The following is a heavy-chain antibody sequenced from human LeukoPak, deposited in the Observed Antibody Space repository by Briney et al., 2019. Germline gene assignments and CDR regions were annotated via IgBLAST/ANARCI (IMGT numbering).Heavy chain of an antibody. CDR3: ASDPGEV. CDR1: GFSLSSYS. CDR2: ISSSSRTI. V-gene: IGHV3-48*01. Sequence: PGGSLRLSCAASGFSLSSYSMNWVRQAPGKGLEWLSYISSSSRTIYYADSVKGRFTISRDNAKNSLYLQMNSLRAEDTAVYYCASDPGEVWGQGTTVTVSS. J-gene: IGHJ6*02.